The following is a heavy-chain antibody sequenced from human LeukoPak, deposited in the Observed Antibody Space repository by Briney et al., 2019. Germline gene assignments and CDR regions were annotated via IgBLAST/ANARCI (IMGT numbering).Heavy chain of an antibody. Sequence: GGSLRLSCAASGFTFSSSSMTWVRQAPGKGLEWVSSISSSSSYTYYADSVKGRFTISRDNAKNSLYLQINSLRAEDTAVYFCARVAVWQLVQRIDFWGQGTLVSVSS. D-gene: IGHD6-6*01. V-gene: IGHV3-21*01. CDR3: ARVAVWQLVQRIDF. J-gene: IGHJ4*02. CDR2: ISSSSSYT. CDR1: GFTFSSSS.